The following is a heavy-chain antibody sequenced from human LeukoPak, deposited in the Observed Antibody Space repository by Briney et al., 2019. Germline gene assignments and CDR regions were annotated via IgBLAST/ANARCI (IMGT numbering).Heavy chain of an antibody. V-gene: IGHV1-24*01. J-gene: IGHJ4*02. CDR1: GYSLTELS. CDR2: FDPEDGET. CDR3: ATSPLTTASFDY. Sequence: ASVKVSCKVSGYSLTELSMHWVRQAPGKGLEWMGGFDPEDGETIYAQKFQGGVTMTEDTSTDTAYMELSSLRSEDTAVYYCATSPLTTASFDYWGQGTLVTVSS. D-gene: IGHD4-11*01.